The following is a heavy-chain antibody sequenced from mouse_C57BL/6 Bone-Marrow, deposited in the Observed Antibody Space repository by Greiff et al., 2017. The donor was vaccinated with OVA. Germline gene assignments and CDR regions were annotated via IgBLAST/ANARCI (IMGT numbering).Heavy chain of an antibody. CDR1: GYTFTSYG. D-gene: IGHD1-1*01. V-gene: IGHV1-81*01. CDR2: IYPRSGNT. Sequence: VQGVESGAELARPGASVKLSCKASGYTFTSYGISWVKQRTGQGLEWIGEIYPRSGNTYYNEKFKGKATLTADKSSSTAYMELRSLTSEDSAVYFCARGAYGSSYDWYFDVWGTGTTVTVSS. CDR3: ARGAYGSSYDWYFDV. J-gene: IGHJ1*03.